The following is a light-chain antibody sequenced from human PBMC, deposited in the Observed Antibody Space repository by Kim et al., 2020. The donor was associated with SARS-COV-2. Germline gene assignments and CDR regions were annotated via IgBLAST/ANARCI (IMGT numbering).Light chain of an antibody. CDR1: QSVSSSY. Sequence: ENVLTQSPGTLSLSPGERATLSCRASQSVSSSYLAWYQQKPGQAPRLLIYGASSRATGIPDRFSGSGSGTDFTLTISRLEPEDFAVYYCQQYGSSPPVYTFGQGTKLEI. CDR3: QQYGSSPPVYT. CDR2: GAS. J-gene: IGKJ2*01. V-gene: IGKV3-20*01.